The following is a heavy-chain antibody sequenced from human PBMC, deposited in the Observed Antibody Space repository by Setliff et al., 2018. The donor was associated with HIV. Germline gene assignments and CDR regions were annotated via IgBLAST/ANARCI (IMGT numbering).Heavy chain of an antibody. CDR1: GVTLTDHY. Sequence: GGSLRLSCEASGVTLTDHYIEWVRQAPGKGLEWIGRSGVEPNTYATEYATSVKGRFTISGDDSKNSLYLQMNSLEIEDTGVYYCTTGVLPQLYDVVGGDFWGQGTLVTVSS. CDR3: TTGVLPQLYDVVGGDF. CDR2: SGVEPNTYAT. J-gene: IGHJ4*02. V-gene: IGHV3-72*01. D-gene: IGHD3-10*02.